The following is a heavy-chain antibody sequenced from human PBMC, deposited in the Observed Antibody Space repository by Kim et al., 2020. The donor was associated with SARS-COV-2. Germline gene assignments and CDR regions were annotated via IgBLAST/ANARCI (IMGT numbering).Heavy chain of an antibody. J-gene: IGHJ4*02. CDR1: GFTFDDYP. Sequence: GGSLRLSCTASGFTFDDYPLTWFRQAPGKGLEWVGFIRSKTYGGTAEYAAAVKGRFTISRDGSKDTAYLQMSSLKTEDSAIYYCSRPASNSIRTFYFDYWGQGALVTVSS. CDR2: IRSKTYGGTA. CDR3: SRPASNSIRTFYFDY. V-gene: IGHV3-49*01. D-gene: IGHD2-21*01.